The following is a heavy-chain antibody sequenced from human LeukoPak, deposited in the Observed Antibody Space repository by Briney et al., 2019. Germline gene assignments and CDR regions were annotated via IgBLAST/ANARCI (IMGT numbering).Heavy chain of an antibody. CDR3: ARNYYDSSGYPRASNAFDI. CDR2: INHSGST. V-gene: IGHV4-34*01. D-gene: IGHD3-22*01. CDR1: GFTFSGYE. Sequence: PGGSLRLSCAASGFTFSGYEMNWVCQAPGKGLEWIGEINHSGSTNYNPSLKSRVTISVDTSKNQFSLKLSSVTAADTAVYYCARNYYDSSGYPRASNAFDIWDQGTMVTVSS. J-gene: IGHJ3*02.